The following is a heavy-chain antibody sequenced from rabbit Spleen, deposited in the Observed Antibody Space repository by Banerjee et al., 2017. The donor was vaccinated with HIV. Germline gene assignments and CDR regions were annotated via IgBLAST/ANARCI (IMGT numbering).Heavy chain of an antibody. CDR2: IDPVFGRT. J-gene: IGHJ3*01. Sequence: QEQLVESGGGLVQPGGSLKLSCKGSGFDFSSYGVSWVRQAPGKGLEWIGYIDPVFGRTYYATWVNGRFTISSHNAQNTLYLQLNSLTVADTATYFCARDPAYSAGSGSPIPYLWGQGTLVTVS. CDR1: GFDFSSYG. D-gene: IGHD8-1*01. CDR3: ARDPAYSAGSGSPIPYL. V-gene: IGHV1S47*01.